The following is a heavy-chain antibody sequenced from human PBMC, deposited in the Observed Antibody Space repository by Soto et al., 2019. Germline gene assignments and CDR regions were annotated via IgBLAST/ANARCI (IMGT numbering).Heavy chain of an antibody. D-gene: IGHD2-15*01. CDR3: ASLPGVVVVAASYYYYGMDV. V-gene: IGHV1-69*13. J-gene: IGHJ6*02. Sequence: GASVKVSCKASGGTFSSYAISWVRQAPGQGLEWMGGIIPIFGTANYAQKFQGRVTITADESTSTAYMELSSLRSEDTAVYYCASLPGVVVVAASYYYYGMDVWGQGTTVTVSS. CDR1: GGTFSSYA. CDR2: IIPIFGTA.